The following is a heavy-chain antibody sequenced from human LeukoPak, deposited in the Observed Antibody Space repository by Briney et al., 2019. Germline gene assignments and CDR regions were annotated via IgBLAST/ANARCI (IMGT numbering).Heavy chain of an antibody. CDR1: GFTFSDYY. V-gene: IGHV3-11*01. Sequence: GGSLRLSCAASGFTFSDYYMSWIRQAPGEGLEWVSYISSSGSTIYYADSVKGRFTISRDNAKNSLYLQMNSLRAEDTAVYYCASSEYCTNGVCHAFDIWGQGTMVTVSS. D-gene: IGHD2-8*01. CDR3: ASSEYCTNGVCHAFDI. CDR2: ISSSGSTI. J-gene: IGHJ3*02.